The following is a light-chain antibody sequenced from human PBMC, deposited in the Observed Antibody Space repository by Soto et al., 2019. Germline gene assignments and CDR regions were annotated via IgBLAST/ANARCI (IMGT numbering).Light chain of an antibody. V-gene: IGKV1-9*01. Sequence: IQLTQSPSSLSASVGDRVTITCRASQGISSYLAWYQQKPGKAPKLLIDAASTLQSGVPSRFSGSGSGTEFTLTISSLQSEDFAVYFCQQYKNWPPITFGQGTRLEIK. CDR2: AAS. CDR3: QQYKNWPPIT. J-gene: IGKJ5*01. CDR1: QGISSY.